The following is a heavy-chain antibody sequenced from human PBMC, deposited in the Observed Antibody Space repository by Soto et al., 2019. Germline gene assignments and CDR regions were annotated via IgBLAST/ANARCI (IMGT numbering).Heavy chain of an antibody. CDR2: IWYEGSNK. Sequence: QVQLVESGGGVVQPGRSLRLSCAASGFTFSSYGMHWVRQAPGTGLEWVAVIWYEGSNKYYADSVKGRFTISRDNSKNTLYLQLNSLRAEDTAVYYCSVVWLQYCMDVWGQGTTVTVSS. V-gene: IGHV3-33*01. J-gene: IGHJ6*02. CDR1: GFTFSSYG. CDR3: SVVWLQYCMDV. D-gene: IGHD5-12*01.